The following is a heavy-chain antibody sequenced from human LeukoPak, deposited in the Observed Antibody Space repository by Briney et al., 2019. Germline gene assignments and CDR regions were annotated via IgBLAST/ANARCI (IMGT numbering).Heavy chain of an antibody. J-gene: IGHJ6*03. CDR2: INWNGGST. D-gene: IGHD5-12*01. V-gene: IGHV3-20*04. CDR1: GSTFDDYG. Sequence: GGSLRLSCAASGSTFDDYGMSWVRQAPGKGLEWVSGINWNGGSTGYADSVKGRFTISRDNAKNSLYLQMNSLRAEGTALYYCARARLRLSGYYYYMDVWGKGTTVTVSS. CDR3: ARARLRLSGYYYYMDV.